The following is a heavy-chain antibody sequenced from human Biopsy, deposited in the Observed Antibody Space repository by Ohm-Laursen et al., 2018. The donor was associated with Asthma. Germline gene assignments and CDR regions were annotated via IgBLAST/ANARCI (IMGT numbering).Heavy chain of an antibody. V-gene: IGHV3-30*18. CDR3: AKERYYDFWSGYPI. CDR1: GFTFSSYG. Sequence: SLRLSCAASGFTFSSYGMHWVRQAPGKGLEWVSVMSFDGRQTYYADSVKGRFTISRDNSKNTLYLQMNSLRAEDTAVYYCAKERYYDFWSGYPIWGQGTMVTVSS. J-gene: IGHJ3*02. D-gene: IGHD3-3*01. CDR2: MSFDGRQT.